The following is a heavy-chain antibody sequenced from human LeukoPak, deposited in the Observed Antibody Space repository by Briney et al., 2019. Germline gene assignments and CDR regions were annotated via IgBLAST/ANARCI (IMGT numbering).Heavy chain of an antibody. V-gene: IGHV3-23*01. D-gene: IGHD4-11*01. Sequence: GGSLRLSCAASGFTINNYAMSWVRQAPGKGLEWVSILSASGGTIYYADSVKGRFTISRDNSKNTLYLQMNSLRAEDTAVYYCAKKGVTVIGSNWFDSWGRGTLVTVSS. CDR3: AKKGVTVIGSNWFDS. CDR1: GFTINNYA. CDR2: LSASGGTI. J-gene: IGHJ5*01.